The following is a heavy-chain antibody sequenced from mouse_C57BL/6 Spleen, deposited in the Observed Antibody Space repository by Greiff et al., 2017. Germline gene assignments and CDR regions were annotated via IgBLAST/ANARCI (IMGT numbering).Heavy chain of an antibody. V-gene: IGHV2-2*01. D-gene: IGHD1-1*01. CDR2: IWSGGST. CDR3: ARQDYGLVAFDY. CDR1: GFSLTSYG. Sequence: VKLVESGPGLVQPSQRLSITCTVSGFSLTSYGVHWVRQSPGKGLEWLGVIWSGGSTDYNAAFISRLSISKDNSKSQVFFKMNSLQADDTAIYYCARQDYGLVAFDYWGQGTTLTVSS. J-gene: IGHJ2*01.